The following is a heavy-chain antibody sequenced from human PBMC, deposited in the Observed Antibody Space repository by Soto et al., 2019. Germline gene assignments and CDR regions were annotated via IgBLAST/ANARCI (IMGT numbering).Heavy chain of an antibody. J-gene: IGHJ5*02. D-gene: IGHD3-16*02. V-gene: IGHV2-5*02. CDR2: IYWDYHK. CDR1: GFSLSTSGVG. Sequence: GSGPTLVNPTQTLTLTCTFSGFSLSTSGVGVGWIRQPPGKALEWLALIYWDYHKRYNHALKNRLVITKDSSKNQGVLTITTLGPLDTATYYFPHRLGTEGHKHYDYVWGSYRYKDRGWSDACGQGPLVTVSS. CDR3: PHRLGTEGHKHYDYVWGSYRYKDRGWSDA.